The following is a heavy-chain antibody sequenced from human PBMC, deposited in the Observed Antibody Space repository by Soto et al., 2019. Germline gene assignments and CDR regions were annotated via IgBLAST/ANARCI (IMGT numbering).Heavy chain of an antibody. CDR2: VSAGGDMT. CDR1: GFTFSSYA. Sequence: DVQLLESGGHLVQPGGSLRLSCAASGFTFSSYAMSWVRQAPGKGLEWVSSVSAGGDMTYYSDSVKGRFTISRENSNNALFLQMNSLRIEDTALYYCARGDRGGSGSTASYYYSGLDVWGQGNTVTVS. J-gene: IGHJ6*02. CDR3: ARGDRGGSGSTASYYYSGLDV. D-gene: IGHD3-10*01. V-gene: IGHV3-23*01.